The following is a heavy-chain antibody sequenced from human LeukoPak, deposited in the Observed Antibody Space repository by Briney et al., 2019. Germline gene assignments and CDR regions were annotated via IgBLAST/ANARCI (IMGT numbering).Heavy chain of an antibody. D-gene: IGHD1-26*01. CDR2: ISAYNGNT. CDR3: ARDGNGIEGATPIDY. V-gene: IGHV1-18*01. J-gene: IGHJ4*02. Sequence: ASVKVSCKASGYTFTTYGISCVRQAPGQRLEWMGWISAYNGNTNYPQKLHARVTITTDTSTTTAYMELRRLRSDDPTVYYCARDGNGIEGATPIDYCGEGTLVTVSS. CDR1: GYTFTTYG.